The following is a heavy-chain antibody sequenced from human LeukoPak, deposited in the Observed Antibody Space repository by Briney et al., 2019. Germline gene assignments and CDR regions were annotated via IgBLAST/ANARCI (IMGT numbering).Heavy chain of an antibody. V-gene: IGHV1-46*01. CDR1: GYTFTSYY. D-gene: IGHD5-24*01. J-gene: IGHJ3*02. CDR3: ARIRDGYNGAYDI. Sequence: GASVKVSCKASGYTFTSYYMHWVRQAPGQRLEWMGLINPGGDNTDYAQNFQGRLTMTSDTSARTVYMELSSLRSEDTAVYYCARIRDGYNGAYDIWGQGTVVTVPS. CDR2: INPGGDNT.